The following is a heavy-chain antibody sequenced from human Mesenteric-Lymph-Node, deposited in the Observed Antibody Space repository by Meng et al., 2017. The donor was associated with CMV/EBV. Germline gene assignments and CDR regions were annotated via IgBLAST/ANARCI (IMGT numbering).Heavy chain of an antibody. CDR2: INHSGST. CDR3: AGRIIMVRGVIRGGWRWFDP. D-gene: IGHD3-10*01. V-gene: IGHV4-34*01. Sequence: SLSGYYWTWIRQPPGKGLEWIGEINHSGSTNYNPSLKSRVTISVDMSKNQFSLKLSSVTAADTAVYYCAGRIIMVRGVIRGGWRWFDPWGQGTLVTVSS. J-gene: IGHJ5*02. CDR1: SLSGYY.